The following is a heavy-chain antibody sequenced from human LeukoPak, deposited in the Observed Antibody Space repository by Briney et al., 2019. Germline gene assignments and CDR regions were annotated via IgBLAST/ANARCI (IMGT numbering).Heavy chain of an antibody. D-gene: IGHD6-13*01. Sequence: AGGSLRLSCAASGFTVSSNYMSWVRQAPGKGLEWVSVIYSGGSTYYADSVKGRFTISRDNSKNTLYLQMNSLRAEDTAVYYCATRTAAAGTLPTQLGAWGQGTLVTVSS. V-gene: IGHV3-66*02. CDR3: ATRTAAAGTLPTQLGA. CDR1: GFTVSSNY. CDR2: IYSGGST. J-gene: IGHJ5*02.